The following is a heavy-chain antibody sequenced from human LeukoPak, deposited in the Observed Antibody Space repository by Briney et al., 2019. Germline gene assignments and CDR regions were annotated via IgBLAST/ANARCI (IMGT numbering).Heavy chain of an antibody. J-gene: IGHJ6*02. Sequence: SETLSLTCTVSGYSISSGHYWGWIRPPPGMGLEWIGSIYHSRSTYYNPSLKSRVTISVDTSKNQFSLKLSSVTGADTAVYYCARDRSRDYDSSGYSYYYYDMDVWGQGTTVTVSS. V-gene: IGHV4-38-2*02. CDR2: IYHSRST. CDR3: ARDRSRDYDSSGYSYYYYDMDV. CDR1: GYSISSGHY. D-gene: IGHD3-22*01.